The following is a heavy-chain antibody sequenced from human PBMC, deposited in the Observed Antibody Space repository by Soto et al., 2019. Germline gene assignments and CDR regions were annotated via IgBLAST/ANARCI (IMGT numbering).Heavy chain of an antibody. J-gene: IGHJ4*02. D-gene: IGHD3-9*01. CDR1: GFTFSSYA. Sequence: EVQLLESGGGLVQPGGSLRLSCAASGFTFSSYAMTWVRQAPGKGLEWVSGVSGSGGSTYYADSVKGRFTISRDNSKSTLYLQMNSLRAEDTAMYYCAKHSYDILTGYDYWSQGTLVTVSS. V-gene: IGHV3-23*01. CDR3: AKHSYDILTGYDY. CDR2: VSGSGGST.